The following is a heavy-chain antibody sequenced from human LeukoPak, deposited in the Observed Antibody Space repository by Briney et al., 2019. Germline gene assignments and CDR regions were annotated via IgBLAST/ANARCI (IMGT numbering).Heavy chain of an antibody. CDR3: ARGVADPDNMNFDY. D-gene: IGHD3-3*01. CDR2: ISAYNGNT. CDR1: GYTFTSYG. Sequence: GASVKVSCKASGYTFTSYGISWVRQAPGQGLEWMGWISAYNGNTNYAQKFQGRVTITTDESTSTAYMELSSLRSEDTAVYYCARGVADPDNMNFDYWGQGTLVTVSS. J-gene: IGHJ4*02. V-gene: IGHV1-18*01.